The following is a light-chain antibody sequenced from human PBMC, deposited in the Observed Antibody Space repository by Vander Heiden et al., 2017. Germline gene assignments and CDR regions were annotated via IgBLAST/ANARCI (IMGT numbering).Light chain of an antibody. V-gene: IGKV1-5*03. CDR2: KAS. CDR1: QNVSRW. CDR3: QQYNTYPSIT. Sequence: DIEMTQSPSTLSASVGDRVTIICRASQNVSRWLSWFQQKPGKAPKVLIYKASTLKRGVPSRFSGSGSGTEFTLTISSRQPDEFATYYCQQYNTYPSITFGQGTRLDIK. J-gene: IGKJ5*01.